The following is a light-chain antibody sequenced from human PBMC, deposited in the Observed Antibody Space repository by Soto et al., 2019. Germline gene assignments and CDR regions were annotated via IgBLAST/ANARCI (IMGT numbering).Light chain of an antibody. Sequence: SVLTQSPATLSLSPGERATLSCRASQSVSSTYLGCYQQQPGQPPRLLMSGTSNRATGTPDRFSGSGSGTDFTLTISRLEPEDFAVYYCQQYGSPPITFGQGTRLEIK. CDR2: GTS. CDR1: QSVSSTY. J-gene: IGKJ5*01. CDR3: QQYGSPPIT. V-gene: IGKV3-20*01.